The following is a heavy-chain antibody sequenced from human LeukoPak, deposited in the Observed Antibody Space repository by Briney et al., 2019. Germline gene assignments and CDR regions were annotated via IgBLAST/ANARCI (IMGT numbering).Heavy chain of an antibody. D-gene: IGHD3-10*01. CDR2: IKQDGSEK. CDR1: GFTFSSYW. V-gene: IGHV3-7*03. J-gene: IGHJ4*02. CDR3: ARGGYYGSGSYYEFDY. Sequence: GGSLRLSCAASGFTFSSYWMSWVRQAPGKGLEWVANIKQDGSEKYYADSVKGRFTISRDNAKNSLYLQMNSLRAEDTAVYYCARGGYYGSGSYYEFDYWGQGTLVTVSS.